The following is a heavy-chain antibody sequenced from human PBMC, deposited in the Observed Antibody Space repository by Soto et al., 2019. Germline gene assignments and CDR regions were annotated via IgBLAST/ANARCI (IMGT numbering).Heavy chain of an antibody. CDR2: TFYRSKWYY. CDR1: GDSVSSTSAA. V-gene: IGHV6-1*01. D-gene: IGHD1-26*01. CDR3: SRRLRLGADYYGMDV. J-gene: IGHJ6*02. Sequence: SQTLSLTCAISGDSVSSTSAAWNWIRQSPSSCLEWLGRTFYRSKWYYDYAVSVKSRITINPDTSKNQFSLQLNSVTPEDTAVYYCSRRLRLGADYYGMDVWGQGTTVTVSS.